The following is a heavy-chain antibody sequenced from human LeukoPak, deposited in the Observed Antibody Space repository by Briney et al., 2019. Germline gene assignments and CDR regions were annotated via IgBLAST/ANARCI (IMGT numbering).Heavy chain of an antibody. J-gene: IGHJ5*02. CDR3: AREQVRFVTPHWFDP. CDR2: IYYSGST. V-gene: IGHV4-30-4*01. Sequence: PSQTLSLTCTVPGGSISSGDYYWSWIRQPPGKGLEWIGYIYYSGSTYYNPSLKSRVTISVDTSKNQFSLKLSSVTAADTAVYYCAREQVRFVTPHWFDPWGQGTLVTVSS. CDR1: GGSISSGDYY. D-gene: IGHD4-23*01.